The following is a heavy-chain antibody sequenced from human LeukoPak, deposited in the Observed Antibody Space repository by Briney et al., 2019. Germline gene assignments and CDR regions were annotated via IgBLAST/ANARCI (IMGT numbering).Heavy chain of an antibody. CDR3: ARGRNGDLDY. CDR1: GASISTTRYY. V-gene: IGHV4-39*01. D-gene: IGHD4-17*01. CDR2: IYYTGST. Sequence: SETLSLTCTVSGASISTTRYYGVWVRQPPGKGLEWVGGIYYTGSTNYNPSLKSRVPLSVDTSKNEFSLKLSSVTAADTAVYYCARGRNGDLDYWGQGTLVTVSS. J-gene: IGHJ4*02.